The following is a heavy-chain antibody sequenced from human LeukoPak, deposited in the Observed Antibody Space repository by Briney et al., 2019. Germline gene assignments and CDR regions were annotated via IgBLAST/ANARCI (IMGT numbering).Heavy chain of an antibody. Sequence: ASVKVSCKASGYTFTGYYMHWVRQAPGQGLEWMGWINPNSGGTNYAQKFQGRVTMTRDTSISTAYVELSRLRSDDTAVYYCARAVDTPGSAPDYWGQGTLVTVSS. D-gene: IGHD5-18*01. CDR3: ARAVDTPGSAPDY. J-gene: IGHJ4*02. CDR1: GYTFTGYY. V-gene: IGHV1-2*02. CDR2: INPNSGGT.